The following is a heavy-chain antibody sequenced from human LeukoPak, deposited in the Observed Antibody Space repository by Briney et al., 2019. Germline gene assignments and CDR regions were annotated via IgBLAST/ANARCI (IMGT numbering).Heavy chain of an antibody. CDR1: GFTFSSYE. CDR3: AKDQSSSWYDYFDY. V-gene: IGHV3-30*04. CDR2: ISYDGSNK. D-gene: IGHD6-13*01. Sequence: GGSLRLSCAASGFTFSSYEMNWVRQAPGKGLEWVAVISYDGSNKYYADSVKGRFTISRDNSKNTLYLQMNSLRAEDTAVYYCAKDQSSSWYDYFDYWGQGTLVTVSS. J-gene: IGHJ4*02.